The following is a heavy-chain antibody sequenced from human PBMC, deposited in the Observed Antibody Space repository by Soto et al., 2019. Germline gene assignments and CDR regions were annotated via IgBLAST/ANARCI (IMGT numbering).Heavy chain of an antibody. CDR2: VYQTAST. Sequence: SETLSLTCTVSGYSISNGYYWAWIRQSPGKGLEWIGSVYQTASTSYNPSLESRVTILVDIAKNHFSLRLNSVTAADTAVYFCAREKGHSNPFDFWGPGMLVTVSS. D-gene: IGHD4-4*01. V-gene: IGHV4-38-2*02. J-gene: IGHJ4*02. CDR3: AREKGHSNPFDF. CDR1: GYSISNGYY.